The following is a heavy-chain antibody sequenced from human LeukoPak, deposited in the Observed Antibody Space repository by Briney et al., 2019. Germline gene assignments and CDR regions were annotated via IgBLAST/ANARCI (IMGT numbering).Heavy chain of an antibody. J-gene: IGHJ4*02. CDR3: AREYYYDSSGYYKVLDY. CDR1: GFTFSSYW. D-gene: IGHD3-22*01. V-gene: IGHV3-74*01. Sequence: PGGPLRLSCAASGFTFSSYWMHWVRQAPGKGLVWVSRINSDGSSTSYADSVKGRFTISRDNAKNTLYLQMNSLRAEDTAVYYCAREYYYDSSGYYKVLDYWGQGTLVTVSS. CDR2: INSDGSST.